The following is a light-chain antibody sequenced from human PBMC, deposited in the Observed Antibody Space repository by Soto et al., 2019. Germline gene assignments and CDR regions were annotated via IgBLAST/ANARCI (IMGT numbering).Light chain of an antibody. CDR2: ANN. J-gene: IGLJ2*01. Sequence: QSVLTQPPSASGAPGQTVTVSCSGSTSNVGGNTVHWYQHVPGAAPKLLIYANNQRPSGVPDRFSGSKSGTSASLAISGLQSEDEAEYSCAAWDDNLSGVVFGGGTKVTVL. CDR1: TSNVGGNT. CDR3: AAWDDNLSGVV. V-gene: IGLV1-44*01.